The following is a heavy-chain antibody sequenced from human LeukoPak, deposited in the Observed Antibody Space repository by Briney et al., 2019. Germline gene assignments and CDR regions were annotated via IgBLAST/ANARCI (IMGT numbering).Heavy chain of an antibody. CDR3: TRHKGGYDC. CDR1: GFTFSDSA. CDR2: IGSKPNNYAT. D-gene: IGHD5-12*01. J-gene: IGHJ4*02. V-gene: IGHV3-73*01. Sequence: GGSLRLSCAASGFTFSDSAMHWVRQASGKGLECVGRIGSKPNNYATAYAASVQGRFTISRDDSKNTAYLQMNSLKIEDTAVYYCTRHKGGYDCWGQGTLVTVSS.